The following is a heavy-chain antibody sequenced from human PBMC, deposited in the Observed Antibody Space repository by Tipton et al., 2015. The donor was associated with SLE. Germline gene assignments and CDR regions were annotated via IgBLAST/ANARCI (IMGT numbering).Heavy chain of an antibody. CDR2: IYYSGST. V-gene: IGHV4-39*01. CDR3: ARHQFYDFWRGYSQDWYFDL. Sequence: VKPSETLSLTCTVSGGSISSSSYYWGWIRQPPGQGLEWIGSIYYSGSTYYNPSLKSRVTISVDTSKNQFSLKLSSVTAADTAVYYCARHQFYDFWRGYSQDWYFDLWGRGTLVTVSS. J-gene: IGHJ2*01. D-gene: IGHD3-3*01. CDR1: GGSISSSSYY.